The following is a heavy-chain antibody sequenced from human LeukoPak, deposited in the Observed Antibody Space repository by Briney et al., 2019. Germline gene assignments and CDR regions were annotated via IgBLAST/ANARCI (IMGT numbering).Heavy chain of an antibody. Sequence: GSLRLSCAASGFTFSSYWMSWIRQPPGKGLEWIGYIYNSGSTNYNPSLKSRVTISVETSKNQFSLRLSSVTAADTAVYYCARMRDDSSGYYYWGQGTLVTVSS. D-gene: IGHD3-22*01. CDR2: IYNSGST. V-gene: IGHV4-59*01. J-gene: IGHJ4*02. CDR3: ARMRDDSSGYYY. CDR1: GFTFSSYW.